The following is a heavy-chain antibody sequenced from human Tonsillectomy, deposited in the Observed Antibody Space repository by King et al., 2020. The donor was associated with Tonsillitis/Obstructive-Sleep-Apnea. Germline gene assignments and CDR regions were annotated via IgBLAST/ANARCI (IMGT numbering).Heavy chain of an antibody. CDR2: IYPGDSDT. CDR3: ARSGYSGYDYFDY. Sequence: VQLVQSGAEVKKPGESLKISCQGSGYSFTSYWIGWVRQMPGKGLEWVGIIYPGDSDTRYSPSFQGQVTISADKTLSTAYLQWSSLKASDTAMYYCARSGYSGYDYFDYWGQGTLVTVSS. D-gene: IGHD5-12*01. CDR1: GYSFTSYW. V-gene: IGHV5-51*03. J-gene: IGHJ4*02.